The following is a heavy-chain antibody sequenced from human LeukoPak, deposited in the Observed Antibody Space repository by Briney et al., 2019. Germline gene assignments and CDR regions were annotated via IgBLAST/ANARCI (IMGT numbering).Heavy chain of an antibody. CDR3: AREDWILIYFDY. V-gene: IGHV3-66*01. D-gene: IGHD1-1*01. Sequence: GGSLRLSCAASGFTVSSNYMSWVSQPPGKGLEWVSDINSGGSTYYADSVQGRFTISRDNTKNTLYLQMNSLRAEDTAVYYCAREDWILIYFDYWGQGPLVTVSS. CDR1: GFTVSSNY. J-gene: IGHJ4*02. CDR2: INSGGST.